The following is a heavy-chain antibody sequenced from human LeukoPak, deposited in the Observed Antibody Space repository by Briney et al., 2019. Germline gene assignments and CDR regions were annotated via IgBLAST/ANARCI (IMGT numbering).Heavy chain of an antibody. J-gene: IGHJ4*02. V-gene: IGHV1-18*01. CDR3: ARGRECSSSSCYWTFDY. D-gene: IGHD2-2*01. CDR2: ISAYNGNT. CDR1: GYTFTSYG. Sequence: ASVKVSCKASGYTFTSYGISWVRQAPGQGLEWMGWISAYNGNTNYAQKLQGRVTMTTDTSTSTAYMELRSLRSDDTAVYYCARGRECSSSSCYWTFDYWGQGTLVTASS.